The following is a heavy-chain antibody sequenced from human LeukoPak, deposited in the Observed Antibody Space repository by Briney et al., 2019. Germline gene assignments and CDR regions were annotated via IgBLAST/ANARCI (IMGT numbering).Heavy chain of an antibody. CDR2: ISAYNGNT. CDR3: ARDRRWLQLHAFDI. CDR1: GYSFTSYG. V-gene: IGHV1-18*01. J-gene: IGHJ3*02. D-gene: IGHD5-24*01. Sequence: ASVKVSCKASGYSFTSYGITWVRQAPGQGLEWMGWISAYNGNTNYAQKLQGRVTMTTDTSTSTAYMELRSLRSDDTAVYYCARDRRWLQLHAFDIWGQGTMVTVSS.